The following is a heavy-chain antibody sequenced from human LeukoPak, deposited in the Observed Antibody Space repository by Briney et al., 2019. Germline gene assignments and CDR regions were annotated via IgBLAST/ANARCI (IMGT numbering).Heavy chain of an antibody. CDR2: IYNSGST. D-gene: IGHD6-13*01. CDR3: ARAYSSSWYYNWFDP. J-gene: IGHJ5*02. V-gene: IGHV4-38-2*02. Sequence: SETPSLTCTVSGYSISSGYYWGWIRQPPGKGLEWIGSIYNSGSTYYNPSLKSRVTISVDTSKNQFSLKLRSVTAADTAMYYCARAYSSSWYYNWFDPWGQGTLVTVSS. CDR1: GYSISSGYY.